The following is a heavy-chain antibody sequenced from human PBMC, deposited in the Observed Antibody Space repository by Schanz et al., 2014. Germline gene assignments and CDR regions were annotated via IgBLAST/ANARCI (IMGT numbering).Heavy chain of an antibody. J-gene: IGHJ5*01. CDR2: IKQDGSEK. D-gene: IGHD3-16*01. Sequence: VQLVESGGGVVQPGRSLRLSCAASGFTFSRYGMHWVRQAPGKGLEWVANIKQDGSEKYYVDSVKGRFTISRDNAKKSLYLRMNSLRAEDTAVYYCAKDLYNYGIFDSWGQGTLVTVSS. CDR1: GFTFSRYG. CDR3: AKDLYNYGIFDS. V-gene: IGHV3-7*03.